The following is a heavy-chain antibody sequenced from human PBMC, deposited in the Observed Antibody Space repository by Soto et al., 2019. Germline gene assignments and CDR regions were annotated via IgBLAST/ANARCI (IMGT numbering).Heavy chain of an antibody. CDR2: IYYTGSA. J-gene: IGHJ5*02. CDR3: ARHLVVAATWGLNWFDP. Sequence: SETLSLTCTVASGSISSSNYYWGWSRQPPGKGLEWIGSIYYTGSAYHNPSLKSRVTISVDTSKNQFSLKLSSVTAADTAVYYCARHLVVAATWGLNWFDPWGQGTLVTVSS. D-gene: IGHD2-15*01. CDR1: SGSISSSNYY. V-gene: IGHV4-39*01.